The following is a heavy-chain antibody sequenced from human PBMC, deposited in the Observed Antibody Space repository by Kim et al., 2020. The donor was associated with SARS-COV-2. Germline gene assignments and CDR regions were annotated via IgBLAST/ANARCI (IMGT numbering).Heavy chain of an antibody. Sequence: SETLSLTCTVSGGSVSSGSYYWSWIRQPPGKGLEWIGYIYYSGSTNYNPSLKSRVTISVDTSKNQFSLKLSSVTAADTAVYYCARIPNLTMVRGKPDAAFDIWGQGTMVTVSS. J-gene: IGHJ3*02. CDR3: ARIPNLTMVRGKPDAAFDI. V-gene: IGHV4-61*01. CDR1: GGSVSSGSYY. CDR2: IYYSGST. D-gene: IGHD3-10*01.